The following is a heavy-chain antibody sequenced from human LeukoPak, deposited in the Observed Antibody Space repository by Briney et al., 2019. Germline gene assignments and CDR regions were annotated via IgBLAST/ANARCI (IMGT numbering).Heavy chain of an antibody. J-gene: IGHJ5*02. CDR3: ARGPMRGWFDP. CDR2: INHSGST. CDR1: GGAFSGYY. D-gene: IGHD3-22*01. Sequence: TSETLSLTCAVYGGAFSGYYWSWIRQPPGRGLEWIGEINHSGSTNYNPSLKSRATISVGTSKNQCSLELSSVTAADTAVYYCARGPMRGWFDPWGQGTLVTVSS. V-gene: IGHV4-34*01.